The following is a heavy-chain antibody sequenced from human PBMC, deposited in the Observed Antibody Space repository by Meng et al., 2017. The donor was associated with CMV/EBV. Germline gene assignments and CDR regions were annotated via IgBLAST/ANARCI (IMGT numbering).Heavy chain of an antibody. V-gene: IGHV2-5*02. CDR2: IYWDDDK. Sequence: HTTLHGCGPSLVNPTPTPPLPCPFSGVSLSTRGVGVGWIRQPPGKALEWLALIYWDDDKRYSPSLKSRLTITKDTSKNQVVLTMTNMDPVDTATYYCAHQLRYFDWVNNWFDPWGQGTLVTVSS. CDR1: GVSLSTRGVG. D-gene: IGHD3-9*01. CDR3: AHQLRYFDWVNNWFDP. J-gene: IGHJ5*02.